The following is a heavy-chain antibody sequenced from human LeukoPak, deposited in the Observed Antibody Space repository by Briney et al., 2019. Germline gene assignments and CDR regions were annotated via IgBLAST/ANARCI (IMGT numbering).Heavy chain of an antibody. CDR3: ARHFMGAYDS. J-gene: IGHJ4*02. CDR1: GGSISSYY. Sequence: SETLSLTCTVSGGSISSYYWSWIRQPPGKGLEWIGYIYYSGSTNYNPSLKSRVSISVDTSKNQFSLKLSSVTAADTAVYYCARHFMGAYDSWGQGTLVTVSS. V-gene: IGHV4-59*08. D-gene: IGHD1-26*01. CDR2: IYYSGST.